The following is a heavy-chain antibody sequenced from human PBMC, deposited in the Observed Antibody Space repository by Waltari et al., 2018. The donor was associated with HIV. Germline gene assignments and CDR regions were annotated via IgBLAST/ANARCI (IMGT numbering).Heavy chain of an antibody. CDR1: GGSISSTSYY. Sequence: QLQLQASGPGLVKPSETLSLTCTVSGGSISSTSYYWGWIRQPPGKGLQWIGSIYYSGNTYYNPSLKSRVTISVDTSKNQFSLKLGSVTAADTAVYYCARSYCSSTSCYAVGALDIWGQGTMVTVSA. CDR2: IYYSGNT. J-gene: IGHJ3*02. D-gene: IGHD2-2*01. V-gene: IGHV4-39*01. CDR3: ARSYCSSTSCYAVGALDI.